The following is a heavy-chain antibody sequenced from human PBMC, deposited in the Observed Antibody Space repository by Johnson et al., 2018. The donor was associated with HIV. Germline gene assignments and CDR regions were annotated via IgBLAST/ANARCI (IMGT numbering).Heavy chain of an antibody. CDR3: AKLQYCSSGSCYFDALDI. D-gene: IGHD2-15*01. J-gene: IGHJ3*02. Sequence: VQLVESGGGLVQPGGSLRLSCAASGFTFDDYAMHWVRQAPGKGLEWVSGISWNSGSIGYADSVKGRFTISRDNAKNSLYLQMNSLRAGDTAVYYCAKLQYCSSGSCYFDALDIWGQGTMVPVSS. V-gene: IGHV3-9*01. CDR2: ISWNSGSI. CDR1: GFTFDDYA.